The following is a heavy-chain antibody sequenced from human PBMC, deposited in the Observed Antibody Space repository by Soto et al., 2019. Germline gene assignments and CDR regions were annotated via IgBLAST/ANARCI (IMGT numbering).Heavy chain of an antibody. CDR1: GDSVSSNSAA. V-gene: IGHV6-1*01. J-gene: IGHJ6*03. CDR3: ASAGDCSSTSCYYYYMDV. CDR2: TYYRSKWYN. D-gene: IGHD2-2*01. Sequence: QSQTLSLTCAISGDSVSSNSAAWNWIRQSPSRGLEWLGRTYYRSKWYNDYAVSVKSRITINPDTSKNQFSLQLNSVTPEDTAVYYCASAGDCSSTSCYYYYMDVWGKGTTVTVSS.